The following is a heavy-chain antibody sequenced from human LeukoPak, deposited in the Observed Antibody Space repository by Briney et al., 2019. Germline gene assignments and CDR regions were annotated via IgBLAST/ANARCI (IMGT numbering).Heavy chain of an antibody. CDR1: GGSINTNTFF. Sequence: SESLSLTCGVSGGSINTNTFFWGWIRQPPGKGLEWIGNVFYSGNTMYNPSLKSRVTISVDTSKNQFSLKLSSVTAADTAVYYCARQNTGYSSSYDYWGQGTLVTVSS. D-gene: IGHD6-13*01. CDR2: VFYSGNT. V-gene: IGHV4-39*01. CDR3: ARQNTGYSSSYDY. J-gene: IGHJ4*02.